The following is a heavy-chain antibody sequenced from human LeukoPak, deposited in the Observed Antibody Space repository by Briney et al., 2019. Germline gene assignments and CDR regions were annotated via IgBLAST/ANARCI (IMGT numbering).Heavy chain of an antibody. CDR3: ARLRDCSDTGYANFYFYMDI. J-gene: IGHJ6*03. CDR2: SSAYNGVT. D-gene: IGHD5-12*01. Sequence: ASVKVSCKASGYIFTNYGISWVRQAPGQGLEWLGWSSAYNGVTHYARKFRGRLTITTDTSTSTAYMELRSLRSDDTAIYYCARLRDCSDTGYANFYFYMDIWGKGTAITVSS. CDR1: GYIFTNYG. V-gene: IGHV1-18*01.